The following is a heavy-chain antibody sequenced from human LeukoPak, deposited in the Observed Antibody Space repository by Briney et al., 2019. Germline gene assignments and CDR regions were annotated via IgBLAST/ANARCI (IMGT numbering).Heavy chain of an antibody. Sequence: PGGSLRLSCAASGFTFTNYWMTWVRQAPGKGLEWVANIKQDGSEKYYVDSVKGRFTISRDNAKNSLALQINSLRAEDTAVYYCARGLRTFDYWAQGTRVTVSS. CDR2: IKQDGSEK. J-gene: IGHJ4*02. D-gene: IGHD4-17*01. CDR3: ARGLRTFDY. CDR1: GFTFTNYW. V-gene: IGHV3-7*02.